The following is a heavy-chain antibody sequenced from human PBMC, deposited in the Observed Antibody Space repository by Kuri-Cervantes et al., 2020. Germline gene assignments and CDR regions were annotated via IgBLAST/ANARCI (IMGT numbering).Heavy chain of an antibody. V-gene: IGHV4-59*12. Sequence: SETLSLTCTVSGGSISNYFWSWIRQPPGKALEWIGYIHDSGSTNYNPSLKSRVTISVDTSKNQFSLKLSSVTAADTAVYYCARDYDILTGYQHWYFDLWGRGTLVTVSS. J-gene: IGHJ2*01. CDR1: GGSISNYF. D-gene: IGHD3-9*01. CDR3: ARDYDILTGYQHWYFDL. CDR2: IHDSGST.